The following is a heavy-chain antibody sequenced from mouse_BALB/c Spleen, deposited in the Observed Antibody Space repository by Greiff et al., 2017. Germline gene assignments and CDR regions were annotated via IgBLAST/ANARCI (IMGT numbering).Heavy chain of an antibody. J-gene: IGHJ2*01. D-gene: IGHD2-1*01. CDR3: SRYGNGNYYFDY. CDR2: ISYSGST. Sequence: EVKLVESGPSLVKPSQTLSLTCSVTGDSITSGYWNWIRKFPGNKLEYMGYISYSGSTYYNPSLKSRISITRDTSKNQYYLQLNSVTTEDTATYYCSRYGNGNYYFDYWGQGTTLTVSS. CDR1: GDSITSGY. V-gene: IGHV3-8*02.